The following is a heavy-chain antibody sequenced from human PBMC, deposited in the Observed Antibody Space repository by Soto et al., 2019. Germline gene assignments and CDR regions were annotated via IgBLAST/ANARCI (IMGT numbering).Heavy chain of an antibody. CDR3: ASPPELLRFPASPASYYYYGMDV. J-gene: IGHJ6*02. Sequence: QVQLVQSGAEVKKPGSSVKVSCKASGGTFSSYAISWVRQAPGQGLEWMGGIIPIFGTANYAQKFQGRVTITADESPSTAYMGLSSLRSEDTAVYYCASPPELLRFPASPASYYYYGMDVWGQGTTVTVSS. CDR2: IIPIFGTA. D-gene: IGHD1-26*01. CDR1: GGTFSSYA. V-gene: IGHV1-69*01.